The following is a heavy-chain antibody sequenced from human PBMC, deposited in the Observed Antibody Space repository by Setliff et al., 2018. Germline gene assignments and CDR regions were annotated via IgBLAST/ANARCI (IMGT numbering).Heavy chain of an antibody. D-gene: IGHD6-6*01. V-gene: IGHV4-59*04. J-gene: IGHJ6*03. CDR1: GGSISSSY. Sequence: PSETLSLTCSVSGGSISSSYWTWIRQPPGKGLEWIGSINYRGSTHDNPSLRSRVTMSVDTSKSHFSLTLRSLTAADTAVYYCARMAVRVASRPSSPLDYYYYMDLWGKGATVTVSS. CDR3: ARMAVRVASRPSSPLDYYYYMDL. CDR2: INYRGST.